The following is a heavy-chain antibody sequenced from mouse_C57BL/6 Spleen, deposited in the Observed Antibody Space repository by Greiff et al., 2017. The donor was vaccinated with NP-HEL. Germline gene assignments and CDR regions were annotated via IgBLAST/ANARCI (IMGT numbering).Heavy chain of an antibody. CDR3: AREGTPYWYFDV. D-gene: IGHD2-14*01. CDR2: INPSNGGT. CDR1: GYTFTSYW. J-gene: IGHJ1*03. V-gene: IGHV1-53*01. Sequence: QDQLQQPGTELVKPGASVKLSCKASGYTFTSYWMHWVKQRPGQGLEWIGNINPSNGGTNYNEKFKSKATLTVDKSSSTAYMQLSSLTSEDSAVYYCAREGTPYWYFDVWGTGTTVTVSS.